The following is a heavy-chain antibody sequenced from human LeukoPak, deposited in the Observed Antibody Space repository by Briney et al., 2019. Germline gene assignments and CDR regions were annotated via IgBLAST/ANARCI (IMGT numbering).Heavy chain of an antibody. CDR1: GGSFSGYY. D-gene: IGHD6-19*01. Sequence: SETLSLTCAVHGGSFSGYYWSWIRQHPGKGLEWIGYIYYSGSTYYNPSLKSRVTISVDTSKNQFSLKLSSVTAADTAVYYCARDSLYSSGWKYYNWFDPWDQGTLVTVSS. J-gene: IGHJ5*02. CDR2: IYYSGST. V-gene: IGHV4-31*11. CDR3: ARDSLYSSGWKYYNWFDP.